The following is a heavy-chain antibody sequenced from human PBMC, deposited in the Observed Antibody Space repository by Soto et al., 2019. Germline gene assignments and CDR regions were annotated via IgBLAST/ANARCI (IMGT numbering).Heavy chain of an antibody. CDR3: ARGRYSSGWFDF. Sequence: SETLSLTCTVSDDSVCSASYYWDWIRQPPGQGLEWIGYISYSGSTDYNPTLKSRVTISVDTSKNQFSLKLSSATAADTAVYYCARGRYSSGWFDFWGQGTRVTVSS. V-gene: IGHV4-61*01. CDR1: DDSVCSASYY. CDR2: ISYSGST. D-gene: IGHD6-19*01. J-gene: IGHJ4*02.